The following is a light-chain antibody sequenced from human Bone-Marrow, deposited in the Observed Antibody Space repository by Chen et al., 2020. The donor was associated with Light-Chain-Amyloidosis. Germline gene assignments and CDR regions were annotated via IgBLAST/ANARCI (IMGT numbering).Light chain of an antibody. CDR1: RSDVGGDNH. J-gene: IGLJ1*01. V-gene: IGLV2-14*01. Sequence: QSALTQPASVSGSPGQSITISCTGTRSDVGGDNHVSWYQQHPDKAPKLMIYEVTNRPSWVTDRFSGSKSDNTASLTISGLQTEDEADYCCSSYTITNTLVFGSGTRVTVL. CDR2: EVT. CDR3: SSYTITNTLV.